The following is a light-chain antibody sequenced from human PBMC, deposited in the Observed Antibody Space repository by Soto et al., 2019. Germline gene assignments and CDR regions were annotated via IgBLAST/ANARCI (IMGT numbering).Light chain of an antibody. CDR2: DNT. CDR3: QSYDSSLSGSL. Sequence: QSVLTQPPSVSGAPGQRVTISCTGSSSNIGAGYDVHWYQQLPGTAPRLLIYDNTDRPSGVPDRFSGSRSGASASLAITGLQPEDEADYYCQSYDSSLSGSLFGGGTKLTVL. J-gene: IGLJ2*01. V-gene: IGLV1-40*01. CDR1: SSNIGAGYD.